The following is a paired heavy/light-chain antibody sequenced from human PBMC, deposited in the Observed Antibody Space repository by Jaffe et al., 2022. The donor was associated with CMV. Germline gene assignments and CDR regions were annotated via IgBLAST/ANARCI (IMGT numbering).Heavy chain of an antibody. CDR1: GGSISSSSHY. D-gene: IGHD4-17*01. V-gene: IGHV4-39*01. J-gene: IGHJ5*02. CDR3: ARRYDYGDSRQNWFDP. Sequence: QLQLQESGPGLVKPSETLSLSCTVSGGSISSSSHYWGWIRQPPGKGLEWIGSVYYSGSTYYNSSLKSRITISVDTSKNQFSLRLSPVTAADTAVYYCARRYDYGDSRQNWFDPWGQGTLVTVSS. CDR2: VYYSGST.
Light chain of an antibody. CDR3: QSYDSSLSGWV. J-gene: IGLJ3*02. CDR2: ANT. Sequence: QSVLTQPPSVSGAPGQRVTISCTGGSSNIGAGYDVHWYQRLPGTAPKLLIYANTNRPSGVPDRFSGSKSGTSASLAITGLQAEDEADYYCQSYDSSLSGWVFGGGTKLTVL. CDR1: SSNIGAGYD. V-gene: IGLV1-40*01.